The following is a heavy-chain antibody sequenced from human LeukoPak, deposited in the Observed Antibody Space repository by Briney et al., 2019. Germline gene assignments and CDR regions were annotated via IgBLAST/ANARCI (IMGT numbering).Heavy chain of an antibody. J-gene: IGHJ3*02. CDR1: GFTFSSYA. D-gene: IGHD4-17*01. Sequence: GGSPRLSCAASGFTFSSYAMHWVRQAPGKGLEWVAVISYDGSNKYYADSVKGRFTISRDNSKNTLYLQMNSLRAEDTAVYYCARDGSGDYGDFLDAFDIWGQGTMVTVSS. CDR3: ARDGSGDYGDFLDAFDI. V-gene: IGHV3-30-3*01. CDR2: ISYDGSNK.